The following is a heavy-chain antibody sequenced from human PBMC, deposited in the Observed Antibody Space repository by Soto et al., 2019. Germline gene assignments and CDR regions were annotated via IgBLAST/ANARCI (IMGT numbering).Heavy chain of an antibody. J-gene: IGHJ6*02. Sequence: PSEPLSLPYTVAGGAIIDYCGNWIREHPGKGLEWYGFINYSGSTNYNPSLKSRVTVSVGRSKNQFSLKLSSVTAADTAGYYCAREGRRSFRFREYYYGVDVWGQGTTVPVSS. CDR2: INYSGST. V-gene: IGHV4-59*01. CDR3: AREGRRSFRFREYYYGVDV. CDR1: GGAIIDYC. D-gene: IGHD3-10*01.